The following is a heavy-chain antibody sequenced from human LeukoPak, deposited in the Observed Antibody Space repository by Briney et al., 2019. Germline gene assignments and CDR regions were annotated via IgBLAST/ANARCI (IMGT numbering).Heavy chain of an antibody. V-gene: IGHV1-2*02. J-gene: IGHJ4*02. D-gene: IGHD3-22*01. CDR3: ARGVYKGDYYDSSGYCY. CDR1: GYTFTGYY. Sequence: GASVKVSCKASGYTFTGYYMHWVRQAPGQGLEWMGWINPNSGGTNYAQKFQGRVTMTRDTSISTAYMELSRLRSDDTAVYYCARGVYKGDYYDSSGYCYWGQGTLVTVSS. CDR2: INPNSGGT.